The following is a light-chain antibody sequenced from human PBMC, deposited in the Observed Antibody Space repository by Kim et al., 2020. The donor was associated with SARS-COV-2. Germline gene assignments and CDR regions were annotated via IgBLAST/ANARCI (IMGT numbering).Light chain of an antibody. J-gene: IGLJ2*01. CDR1: NIGSEN. Sequence: SYELTQPLSVSVALGQTARITCGGNNIGSENVHWYQQKPGQAPVLVIYRDSNRPSEIPERFSGPNSGNTATLTISRAQAGDEADYYCQVWDSSTVVFGGGTQLTVL. CDR2: RDS. CDR3: QVWDSSTVV. V-gene: IGLV3-9*01.